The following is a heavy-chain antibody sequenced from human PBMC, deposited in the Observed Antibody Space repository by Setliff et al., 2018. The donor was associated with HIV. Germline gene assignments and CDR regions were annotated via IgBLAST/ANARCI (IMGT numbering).Heavy chain of an antibody. J-gene: IGHJ4*02. D-gene: IGHD3-9*01. CDR3: AGEPYYDILTGYLDY. Sequence: PGGSLRLSCAASGFTFNNNGMSWVRQAPGKGLEWVSGITSNGGRTGYADSVKGRFTISRDNAKNSLYLQMNSLRAEDTALYYCAGEPYYDILTGYLDYWGQGALVTVSS. V-gene: IGHV3-20*04. CDR1: GFTFNNNG. CDR2: ITSNGGRT.